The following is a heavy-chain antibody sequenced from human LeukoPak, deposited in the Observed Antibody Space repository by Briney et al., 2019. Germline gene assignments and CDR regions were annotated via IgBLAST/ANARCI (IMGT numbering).Heavy chain of an antibody. Sequence: GGSLRLSCAAAGFTVSRNYMSWARLAPGQGLEWVSIVTSAGSTHYATSVKGRFIISRDNSKNTVYLQMNSLRAEDTAVYYCATRGLSGYYYGMDVWGQGTTVTVSS. V-gene: IGHV3-66*01. CDR1: GFTVSRNY. CDR2: VTSAGST. J-gene: IGHJ6*02. CDR3: ATRGLSGYYYGMDV. D-gene: IGHD3/OR15-3a*01.